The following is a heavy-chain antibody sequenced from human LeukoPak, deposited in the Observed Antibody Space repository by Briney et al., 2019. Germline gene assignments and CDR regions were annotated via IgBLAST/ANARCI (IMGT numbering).Heavy chain of an antibody. CDR2: ISSSSSYI. Sequence: GGSLRLSCAASGFTFSSYSMNWVRQAPGKGLEWVSSISSSSSYIYYADSVKGRFTISRDNAKNSLYLQMNSLRAEDTAVYYCARDPPGRGYYFDYWGQGTLVTVSS. CDR1: GFTFSSYS. V-gene: IGHV3-21*01. CDR3: ARDPPGRGYYFDY. J-gene: IGHJ4*02.